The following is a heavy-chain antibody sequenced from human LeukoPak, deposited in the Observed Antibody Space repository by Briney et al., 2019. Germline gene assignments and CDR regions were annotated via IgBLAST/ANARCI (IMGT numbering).Heavy chain of an antibody. CDR1: GFTFSSYW. V-gene: IGHV3-74*03. D-gene: IGHD5-24*01. CDR2: VNSDGSST. CDR3: AKLHGYNFDY. Sequence: PGGSLRLSCAAAGFTFSSYWMHWVRQAPGKGLVWVSRVNSDGSSTEYADSVKGRFTISRDNAKSTLYLQMNSLRAEDTAVYYCAKLHGYNFDYWGQGTLVTVSS. J-gene: IGHJ4*02.